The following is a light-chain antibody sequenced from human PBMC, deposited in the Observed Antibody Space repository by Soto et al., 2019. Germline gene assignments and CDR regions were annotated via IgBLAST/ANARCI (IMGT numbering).Light chain of an antibody. Sequence: QSALTQPASVSGSPGQSITISCTGTSSDIGSNNYVSWFQQRPGKAPTLIIYDVSNRPSGVSNHFSGSKSGNTASLTISGLLAEDEAEYYYSSYTTTTRLFGGGTKLTVL. V-gene: IGLV2-14*01. J-gene: IGLJ3*02. CDR3: SSYTTTTRL. CDR2: DVS. CDR1: SSDIGSNNY.